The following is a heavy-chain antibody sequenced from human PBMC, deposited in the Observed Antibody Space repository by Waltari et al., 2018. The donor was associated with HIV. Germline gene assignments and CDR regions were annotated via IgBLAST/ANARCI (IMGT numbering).Heavy chain of an antibody. V-gene: IGHV1-18*01. CDR3: ASSYTLPDILTGYYRYDAFDI. CDR2: ISAYNGNT. Sequence: GQGLEWMGWISAYNGNTNYAQKLQGRVTMTTDTSTSTAYMELRSLRSDDTAVYYCASSYTLPDILTGYYRYDAFDIWGQGTMVTVSS. D-gene: IGHD3-9*01. J-gene: IGHJ3*02.